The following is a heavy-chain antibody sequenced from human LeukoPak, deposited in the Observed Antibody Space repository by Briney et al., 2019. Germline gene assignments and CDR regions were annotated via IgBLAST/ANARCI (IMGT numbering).Heavy chain of an antibody. V-gene: IGHV4-59*01. Sequence: SETLSLNCSVTSGSINSSYWSLIRQSPEKGLEWIGYISYSGSTNYNPSLQSRVTISLDTSKNQFSLKLSSVTAADSAIYYCAGAPTWFDTWGQGTLVTVSS. CDR1: SGSINSSY. J-gene: IGHJ5*02. CDR2: ISYSGST. CDR3: AGAPTWFDT.